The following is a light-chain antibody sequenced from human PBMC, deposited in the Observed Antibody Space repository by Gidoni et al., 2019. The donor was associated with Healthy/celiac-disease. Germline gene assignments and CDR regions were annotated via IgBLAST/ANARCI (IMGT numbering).Light chain of an antibody. V-gene: IGKV3-11*01. Sequence: EIVLTQSPATLSLSPGERATLSCRASQSVSTSLAWYQQKAGQAPRLLIFDASNRATGIPARFSGSGSGTDFTLTISSLEPEDFAVYYCQQRDNWPPSYTFGQGTKLEIK. J-gene: IGKJ2*01. CDR2: DAS. CDR3: QQRDNWPPSYT. CDR1: QSVSTS.